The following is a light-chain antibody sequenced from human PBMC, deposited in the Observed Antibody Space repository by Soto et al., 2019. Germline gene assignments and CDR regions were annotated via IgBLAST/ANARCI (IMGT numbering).Light chain of an antibody. CDR3: QQYYSYPRG. Sequence: AIRMTPSPSSLSASTGDRVTITCRASQGISSYLAWYQQKPGKAPKLLIYAASTLQSGVPSRFSGSGSGTDFTLTISCLQSEDFATYYCQQYYSYPRGFGPGTKVDIK. CDR1: QGISSY. V-gene: IGKV1-8*01. J-gene: IGKJ3*01. CDR2: AAS.